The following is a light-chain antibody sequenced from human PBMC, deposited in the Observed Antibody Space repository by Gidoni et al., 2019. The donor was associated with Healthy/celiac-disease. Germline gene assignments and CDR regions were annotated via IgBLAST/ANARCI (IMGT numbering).Light chain of an antibody. CDR1: QSISSY. CDR2: AAS. Sequence: DIQLTLSPSSLSASVEDRVTITCRASQSISSYLNWYQQKPGKAPKLLIYAASSLQSGVPSRFSGSGSGTDFTLTISSLQPEDFATYYCQQSYSTPRTFXQXTKVEIK. J-gene: IGKJ1*01. V-gene: IGKV1-39*01. CDR3: QQSYSTPRT.